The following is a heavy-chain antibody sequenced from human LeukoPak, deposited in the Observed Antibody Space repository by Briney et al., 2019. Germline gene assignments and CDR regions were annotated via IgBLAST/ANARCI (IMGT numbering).Heavy chain of an antibody. CDR3: AREGPPGIAAAGYNWFDP. D-gene: IGHD6-13*01. V-gene: IGHV1-2*02. J-gene: IGHJ5*02. CDR1: GYTFTGYY. Sequence: ASVKVSCKASGYTFTGYYMHWVRQAPGQGLEWMGWINPNSGGTNYAQKFQGRVTMTRDTSISTAYMELSRLRSDDTAVYYCAREGPPGIAAAGYNWFDPWGQGTLVTVSS. CDR2: INPNSGGT.